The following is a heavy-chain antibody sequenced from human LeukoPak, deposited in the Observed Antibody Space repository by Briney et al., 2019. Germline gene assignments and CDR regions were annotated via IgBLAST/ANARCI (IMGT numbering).Heavy chain of an antibody. V-gene: IGHV3-48*02. CDR3: ARDHHYAFDI. CDR2: ITGSGSNI. Sequence: PGGSLRLSCAASGFTFGISSVNWVRQAPGKGLEWVAYITGSGSNIQYADSVKGRFTISRDNARNSLYLQMNSLRDDDTAVYYCARDHHYAFDIWGQGTMVTVSS. J-gene: IGHJ3*02. CDR1: GFTFGISS.